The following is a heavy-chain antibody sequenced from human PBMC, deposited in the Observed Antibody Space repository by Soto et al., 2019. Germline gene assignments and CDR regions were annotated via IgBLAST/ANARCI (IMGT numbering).Heavy chain of an antibody. CDR3: ARDGKVIVATIRPCDCGY. J-gene: IGHJ4*02. D-gene: IGHD5-12*01. V-gene: IGHV3-33*01. CDR1: GFTFSSYG. CDR2: IWYDGSNT. Sequence: QVQLVESGGGVVQPGRSLRLSCAASGFTFSSYGMHWVRQAPGKGLEWVAGIWYDGSNTYYADSVNGRFTISRDNSKNTPYLERNSQRADYTAVYCCARDGKVIVATIRPCDCGYWAQGTLVTVSS.